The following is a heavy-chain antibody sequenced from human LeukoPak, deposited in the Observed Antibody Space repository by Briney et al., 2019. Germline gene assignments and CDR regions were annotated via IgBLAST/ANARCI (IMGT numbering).Heavy chain of an antibody. CDR2: ISSSSEAT. V-gene: IGHV3-48*04. CDR3: ARVARGNYYHLDS. Sequence: GGPLRLSCAASGFTFSTYSLTWVRQAPGKGLEWVSYISSSSEATSYADSVKGRFTSSRDYAKNSLYLQMTSLRAEDTAVYYCARVARGNYYHLDSWGQGTLVTVSS. J-gene: IGHJ4*02. CDR1: GFTFSTYS. D-gene: IGHD1-26*01.